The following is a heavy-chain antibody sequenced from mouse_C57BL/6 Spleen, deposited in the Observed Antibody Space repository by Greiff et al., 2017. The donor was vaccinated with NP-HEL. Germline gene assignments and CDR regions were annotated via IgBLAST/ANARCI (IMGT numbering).Heavy chain of an antibody. J-gene: IGHJ3*01. CDR2: ISGGGGNT. CDR3: ARDTYYDYTFAD. V-gene: IGHV5-9*01. CDR1: GFTFSSYT. D-gene: IGHD2-4*01. Sequence: DVMLVESGGGLVKPGGSLKLSCAASGFTFSSYTMSWVRQTPEKRLEWVATISGGGGNTYYPDSVKGRFTISRDNAKNTLYLQMSSLRSEDTALYYCARDTYYDYTFADWGQGTLVTVSA.